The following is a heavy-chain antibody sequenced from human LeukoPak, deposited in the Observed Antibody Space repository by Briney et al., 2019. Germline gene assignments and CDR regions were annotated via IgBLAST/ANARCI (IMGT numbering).Heavy chain of an antibody. CDR2: ILSFLCIA. D-gene: IGHD2-15*01. CDR1: GCIFRRYA. V-gene: IGHV1-69*04. CDR3: ARAKVDIGVIVAATDAFDI. J-gene: IGHJ3*02. Sequence: SVHVTCKACGCIFRRYAIHWVRQAGAQGLDWMGMILSFLCIANYAQKFQGRGTVTADKTTSTAYMELSSLRSEDTAVYYCARAKVDIGVIVAATDAFDIWGQGTMVTVSS.